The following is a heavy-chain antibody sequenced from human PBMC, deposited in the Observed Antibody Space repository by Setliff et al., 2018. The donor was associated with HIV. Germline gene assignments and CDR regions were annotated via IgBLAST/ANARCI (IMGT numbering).Heavy chain of an antibody. V-gene: IGHV1-69*10. D-gene: IGHD3-3*01. CDR2: IIPILGIA. Sequence: SVKVSCKASGGTFSSYAISWVRQAPGQGLEWMGGIIPILGIANYAQKFQGRVTITTDESTSTAYMELSSLRSEDTAVYYCARGSYYNFWSGYNWFDPWGQGTLVT. J-gene: IGHJ5*02. CDR1: GGTFSSYA. CDR3: ARGSYYNFWSGYNWFDP.